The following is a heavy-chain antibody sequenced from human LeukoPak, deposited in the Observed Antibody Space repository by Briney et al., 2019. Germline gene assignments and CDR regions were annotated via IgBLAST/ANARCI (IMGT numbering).Heavy chain of an antibody. Sequence: GGSLRLSCTVSGFTVSSNSMSWVRQAPGKGLEWVSFIYSGTIHYSDSVKGRFTISRDNSKNTLYLQMNSLRAEDTAVYYCARAGLSGYDWGPWFDPWGQGTLVTVSS. D-gene: IGHD5-12*01. CDR3: ARAGLSGYDWGPWFDP. CDR2: IYSGTI. CDR1: GFTVSSNS. J-gene: IGHJ5*02. V-gene: IGHV3-53*01.